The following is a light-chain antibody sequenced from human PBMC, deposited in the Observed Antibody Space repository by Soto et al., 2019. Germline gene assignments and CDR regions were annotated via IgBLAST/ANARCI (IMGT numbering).Light chain of an antibody. CDR3: QDFDSPQWT. CDR2: GVS. Sequence: THAPDTLSVSTGERATLSCLAGQRPSSQLLSWYQQSPDQPPRLLIYGVSMRADGIPDRFSGSGSGSEFTLTINRLEPEDFAVYYCQDFDSPQWTFGQGTKV. CDR1: QRPSSQL. V-gene: IGKV3-20*01. J-gene: IGKJ1*01.